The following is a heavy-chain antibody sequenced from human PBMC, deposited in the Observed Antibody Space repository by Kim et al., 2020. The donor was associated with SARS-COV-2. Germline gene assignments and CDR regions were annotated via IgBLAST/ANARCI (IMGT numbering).Heavy chain of an antibody. V-gene: IGHV3-53*01. J-gene: IGHJ3*02. CDR1: GFTVSSNY. Sequence: GGSLRLSCAASGFTVSSNYMSWVRQAPGKGLEWVSVIYSGGSTYYADSVKGRFTISRDNSKNTLYLQVNSLRAEDTAVYYCARDRGGGYSYGQDAFDIWGQGTMVTVSS. CDR2: IYSGGST. CDR3: ARDRGGGYSYGQDAFDI. D-gene: IGHD5-18*01.